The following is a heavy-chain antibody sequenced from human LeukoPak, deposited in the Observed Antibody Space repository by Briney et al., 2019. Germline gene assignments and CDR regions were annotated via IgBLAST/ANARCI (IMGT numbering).Heavy chain of an antibody. Sequence: ASVKVSCKASGYTFTSYGISWVRQAPGQGLEWMGWISAYNGNTNYAQKLQGRVTMTTDTSTSTAYMELRSLRSDDTAVYYCARDRKYYDFWSGSWDYWGQGTLVTVSS. CDR2: ISAYNGNT. J-gene: IGHJ4*02. V-gene: IGHV1-18*01. D-gene: IGHD3-3*01. CDR3: ARDRKYYDFWSGSWDY. CDR1: GYTFTSYG.